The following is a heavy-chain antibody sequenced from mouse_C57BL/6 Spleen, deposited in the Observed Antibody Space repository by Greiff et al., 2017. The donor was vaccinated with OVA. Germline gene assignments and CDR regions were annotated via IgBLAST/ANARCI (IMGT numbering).Heavy chain of an antibody. D-gene: IGHD2-1*01. J-gene: IGHJ4*01. CDR3: ARGFYYGNYGDAMDY. CDR1: GYTFTDYN. Sequence: VQLQESGPELVKPGASVKIPCKASGYTFTDYNMDWVKQSHGTSLEWIGDINPNNGGTIYNQKFKGKATLTVDKSSSTAYMELRSLTSEDTAVYYCARGFYYGNYGDAMDYWGQGTSVTVSS. V-gene: IGHV1-18*01. CDR2: INPNNGGT.